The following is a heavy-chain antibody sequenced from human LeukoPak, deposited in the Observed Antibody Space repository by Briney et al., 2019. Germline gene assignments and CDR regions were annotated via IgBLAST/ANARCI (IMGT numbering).Heavy chain of an antibody. J-gene: IGHJ4*02. Sequence: ASVKVSCKASGYTFTNYYIHWVRQAPGQGLEWMGIIDPGGGSTSYAQKFQGRVTMTSDMSTSTLYLDLSGLRSEDTAVYYCAREGGGYTYGYRFDYWGQGTLVTVSS. V-gene: IGHV1-46*01. CDR2: IDPGGGST. CDR3: AREGGGYTYGYRFDY. D-gene: IGHD5-18*01. CDR1: GYTFTNYY.